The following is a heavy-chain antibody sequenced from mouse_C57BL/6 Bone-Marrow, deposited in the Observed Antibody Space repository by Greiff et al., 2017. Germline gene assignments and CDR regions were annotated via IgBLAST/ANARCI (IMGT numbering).Heavy chain of an antibody. CDR1: GYTFTSYG. D-gene: IGHD2-2*01. Sequence: VQLQQSGAELARPGASVKLSCKASGYTFTSYGISWVKQRTGQGLEWIGEIYPRSGNTYYNEKFKGKATLTADKSSSTACMELRSLTSEDSAVYFCGRRLWLRRGFAYLGQGTLVTVSA. CDR3: GRRLWLRRGFAY. CDR2: IYPRSGNT. J-gene: IGHJ3*01. V-gene: IGHV1-81*01.